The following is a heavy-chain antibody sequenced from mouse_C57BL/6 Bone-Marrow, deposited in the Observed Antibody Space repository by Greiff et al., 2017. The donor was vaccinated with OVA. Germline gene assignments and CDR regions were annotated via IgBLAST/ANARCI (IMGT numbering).Heavy chain of an antibody. V-gene: IGHV1-81*01. CDR1: GYTFTSYG. J-gene: IGHJ4*01. CDR3: ARRGYYYGSRGAMDY. Sequence: LVESGAELARPGDSVKLSCKASGYTFTSYGLSWVKQRTGQGLEWIGEIYHRSGNNYYNEKFKGKATLTADKSSSTAYMELRSLTSEDAAVYFCARRGYYYGSRGAMDYWGQGTSVTVSS. D-gene: IGHD1-1*01. CDR2: IYHRSGNN.